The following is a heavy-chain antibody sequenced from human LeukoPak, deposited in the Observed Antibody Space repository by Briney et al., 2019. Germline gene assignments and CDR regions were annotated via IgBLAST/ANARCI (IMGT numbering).Heavy chain of an antibody. CDR3: ARGTIGGLLFRFDY. Sequence: SETLSLTCTVSGGSIRSYYWSWIRQPPGKGLEWIGYIYYSGSTNYNPSLKSRVTISVDTSKNQFSLKLSSVTAADTAVYYCARGTIGGLLFRFDYWGQGTLVTVSS. J-gene: IGHJ4*02. CDR1: GGSIRSYY. V-gene: IGHV4-59*01. CDR2: IYYSGST. D-gene: IGHD2-21*02.